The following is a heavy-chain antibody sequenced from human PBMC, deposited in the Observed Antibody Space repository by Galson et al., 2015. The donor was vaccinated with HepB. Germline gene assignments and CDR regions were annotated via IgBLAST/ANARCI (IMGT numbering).Heavy chain of an antibody. Sequence: SLRLSCAASGFTFSSYGMHWVRQAPGKGLEWVAVISYDGINKYYADSVKGRFTISRDNSKDTLFVQMNSLTAEDTAVYYCAKGRYQAVAGKVLDYWGQGTLVTVSS. D-gene: IGHD6-19*01. CDR3: AKGRYQAVAGKVLDY. CDR2: ISYDGINK. CDR1: GFTFSSYG. V-gene: IGHV3-30*18. J-gene: IGHJ4*02.